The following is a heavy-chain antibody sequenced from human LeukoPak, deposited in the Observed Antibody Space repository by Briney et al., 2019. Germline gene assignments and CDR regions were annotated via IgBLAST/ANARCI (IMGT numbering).Heavy chain of an antibody. CDR1: GGSLSSFY. Sequence: SETLSLTCTVSGGSLSSFYWSWIRQPPGEGLEWIGYIYYSGSTNYNPSLKSRVTISVDTSKNQFSLKLSSVTAADTAVYYCARGFDYSNLPDYWGQGTLVTVSS. D-gene: IGHD4-11*01. CDR2: IYYSGST. V-gene: IGHV4-59*08. CDR3: ARGFDYSNLPDY. J-gene: IGHJ4*02.